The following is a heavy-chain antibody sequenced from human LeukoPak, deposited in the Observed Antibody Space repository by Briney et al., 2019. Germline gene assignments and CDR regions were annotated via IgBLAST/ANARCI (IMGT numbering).Heavy chain of an antibody. CDR1: GFTFSSYA. CDR3: ARTRSYGDYVPDAFDI. Sequence: PGGSLRLSCAASGFTFSSYAMHWVRQAPGKGLEWVAVISYDGSNKYYADSVKGRFTISRDNSKNTLYLQMNSLRAEDTAVYYCARTRSYGDYVPDAFDIWGQGTMVTVSS. V-gene: IGHV3-30-3*01. CDR2: ISYDGSNK. J-gene: IGHJ3*02. D-gene: IGHD4-17*01.